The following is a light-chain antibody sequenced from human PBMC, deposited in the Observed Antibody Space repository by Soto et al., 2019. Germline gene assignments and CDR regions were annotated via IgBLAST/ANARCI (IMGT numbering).Light chain of an antibody. J-gene: IGKJ1*01. V-gene: IGKV4-1*01. Sequence: DIVLTQSPASLAASLRDPPTINCKPTHTALYSSNNKNYLAWYQQKPGQPPKLLTYWASTRESGVPDRFSGSGSGTDFTLTISSLQAEDVAVYYCQQYYRPWTFGQGSKVEIK. CDR1: HTALYSSNNKNY. CDR3: QQYYRPWT. CDR2: WAS.